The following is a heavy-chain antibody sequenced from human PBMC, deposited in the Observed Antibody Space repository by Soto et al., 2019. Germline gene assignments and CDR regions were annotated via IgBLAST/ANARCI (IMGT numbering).Heavy chain of an antibody. D-gene: IGHD3-3*01. CDR1: GYTFTSYD. V-gene: IGHV1-8*01. CDR3: ATQSTYYDFWNPITYYMDV. J-gene: IGHJ6*03. Sequence: ASVKVSCKASGYTFTSYDINWVRQATGQGLEWMGWMNPNSGNTGYAQKFQGRVTMTRNTSISTAYMELSSLRSEDTAVYYCATQSTYYDFWNPITYYMDVWGKGTTVTVSS. CDR2: MNPNSGNT.